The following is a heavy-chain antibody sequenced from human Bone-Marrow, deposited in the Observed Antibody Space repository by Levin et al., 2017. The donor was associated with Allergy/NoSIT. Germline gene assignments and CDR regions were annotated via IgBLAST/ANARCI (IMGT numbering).Heavy chain of an antibody. CDR2: IVPINGVA. D-gene: IGHD2-15*01. CDR3: ADSGSCSGGGCPLAG. CDR1: GGILRTYA. J-gene: IGHJ4*02. Sequence: AASVKVSCKASGGILRTYAINWVRQAPGQGLEWVGGIVPINGVANHAQKFQGRVTVTADRSTNTAYMELSSLRSEDTAVYYCADSGSCSGGGCPLAGWGQGTQVSVSS. V-gene: IGHV1-69*10.